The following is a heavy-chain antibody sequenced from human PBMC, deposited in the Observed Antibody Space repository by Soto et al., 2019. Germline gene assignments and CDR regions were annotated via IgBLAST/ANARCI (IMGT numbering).Heavy chain of an antibody. D-gene: IGHD2-21*02. J-gene: IGHJ4*02. CDR3: ARQRTTVVTQAYFDR. CDR2: IYYIGRT. CDR1: GESIGSSSYY. Sequence: SETLSLTCIVSGESIGSSSYYWGWIRQPPGKGLEWIGSIYYIGRTYYNPSFKGRVTISIDTSKNQFSLKLSSVTATDTAVYYCARQRTTVVTQAYFDRWGQRALVTV. V-gene: IGHV4-39*01.